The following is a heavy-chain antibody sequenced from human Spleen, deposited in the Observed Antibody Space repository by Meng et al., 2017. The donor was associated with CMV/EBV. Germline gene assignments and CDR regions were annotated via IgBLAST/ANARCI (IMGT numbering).Heavy chain of an antibody. V-gene: IGHV4-59*01. J-gene: IGHJ3*02. CDR2: MSYTGYI. CDR1: GASIRTNY. CDR3: AGPDDMGSSPHDPFDI. Sequence: SETLSLTCTVSGASIRTNYWSWSRRPPGKGLEYIGSMSYTGYIEYNPSLKGRVTIYLDTSKNHFSLKLMSVTAADTAMYFCAGPDDMGSSPHDPFDIWGQGTMVTVSS. D-gene: IGHD1-1*01.